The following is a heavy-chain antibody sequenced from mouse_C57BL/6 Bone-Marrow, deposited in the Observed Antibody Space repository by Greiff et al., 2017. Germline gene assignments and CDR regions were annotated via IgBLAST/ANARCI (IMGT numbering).Heavy chain of an antibody. J-gene: IGHJ1*03. Sequence: VQLQQSGAELVKPGASVKLSCKASGYTFTSYWMQWVKQRPGQGLEWIGEIDPSDSYTNYNQKFKGKATLTVDTSSSTAYMQLSSLTSEDSAVYYCARITTVVATNFDVWGTGTTVTVSS. D-gene: IGHD1-1*01. CDR3: ARITTVVATNFDV. CDR2: IDPSDSYT. CDR1: GYTFTSYW. V-gene: IGHV1-50*01.